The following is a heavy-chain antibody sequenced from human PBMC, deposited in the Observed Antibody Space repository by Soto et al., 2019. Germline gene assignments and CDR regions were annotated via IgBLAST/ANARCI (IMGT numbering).Heavy chain of an antibody. CDR1: GGSISSGGYY. CDR2: IYYSGST. J-gene: IGHJ4*02. D-gene: IGHD2-2*01. CDR3: ARSSTCANYFDY. Sequence: QVQLQESCPELVKPSQTLSLTCTVSGGSISSGGYYWSWIRQHPGKGLEWIGYIYYSGSTYYNPSLKSRVTISVDTSKNQFSLKLSSVTAADTAVYYYARSSTCANYFDYWGQGTLVTVSS. V-gene: IGHV4-31*03.